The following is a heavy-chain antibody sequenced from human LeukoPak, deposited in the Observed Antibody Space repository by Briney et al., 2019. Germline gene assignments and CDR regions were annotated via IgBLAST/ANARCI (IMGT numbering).Heavy chain of an antibody. CDR2: IYYSGST. J-gene: IGHJ4*02. CDR3: ARVDHTTSSPYLLPDS. D-gene: IGHD6-6*01. CDR1: GGSIIGYY. Sequence: SETLSLTCTVYGGSIIGYYWSWIRQPPGKGLEWIGYIYYSGSTNYNPSLKSRVTISVDTPKNQLSLRLTSMTAADTAVYYCARVDHTTSSPYLLPDSWGQGTLVTVSS. V-gene: IGHV4-59*01.